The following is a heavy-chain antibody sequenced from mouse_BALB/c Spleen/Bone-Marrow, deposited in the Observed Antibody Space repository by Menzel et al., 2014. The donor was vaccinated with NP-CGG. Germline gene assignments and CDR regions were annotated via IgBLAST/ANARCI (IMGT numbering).Heavy chain of an antibody. Sequence: EVQLVESGGGLVQPGGSRKLSCAASGFTFSSFGMHWVRQAPEKGLEWVAYISGGSSTIYYADTVKGRFPMSRDNPKNTLFLQMTSLRSEDTAMYYCARRVYGSQVLDVWGAGTTVTVSS. CDR2: ISGGSSTI. CDR3: ARRVYGSQVLDV. J-gene: IGHJ1*01. CDR1: GFTFSSFG. V-gene: IGHV5-17*02. D-gene: IGHD2-2*01.